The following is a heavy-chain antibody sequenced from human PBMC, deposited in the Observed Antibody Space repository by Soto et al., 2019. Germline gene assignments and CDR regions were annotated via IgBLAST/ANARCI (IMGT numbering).Heavy chain of an antibody. CDR1: GGSFSGSY. D-gene: IGHD3-9*01. CDR2: ITHSGNT. V-gene: IGHV4-34*01. J-gene: IGHJ3*02. Sequence: PSETLSLTCAVFGGSFSGSYWAWIRQPPGKGLEWIGEITHSGNTNYNSSLKSRVTMSLDTSKSQFSLNLSSVTDADTAVYYCARGRIWTGKNDVFGNWGQGTMVP. CDR3: ARGRIWTGKNDVFGN.